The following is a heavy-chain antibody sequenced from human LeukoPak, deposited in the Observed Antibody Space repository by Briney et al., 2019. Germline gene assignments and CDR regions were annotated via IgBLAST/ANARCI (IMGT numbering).Heavy chain of an antibody. Sequence: PGGSLRLSCAASGFTFSSYAMSWVRQAPGKGLEWVSAISGSGGSTYYADSVKGRFTISRDNSKNTLYLQMNSLRAEDTAVYYCAKESPEYSSSHGWFDPWGQGTLVTVSS. CDR1: GFTFSSYA. V-gene: IGHV3-23*01. D-gene: IGHD6-6*01. CDR3: AKESPEYSSSHGWFDP. J-gene: IGHJ5*02. CDR2: ISGSGGST.